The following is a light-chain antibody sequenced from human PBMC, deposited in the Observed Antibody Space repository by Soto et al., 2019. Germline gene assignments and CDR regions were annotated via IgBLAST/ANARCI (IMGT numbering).Light chain of an antibody. CDR1: SSDVGGYNY. CDR2: EVN. J-gene: IGLJ1*01. Sequence: LTHSASLRGSTGQTITISCTGTSSDVGGYNYVSWYQQHPGKVPKLVIFEVNYRPSGVSDRFSGSKSGNTASLTITVLQAEDEADYYCTSCITANTRCVFGSGTKVAVL. CDR3: TSCITANTRCV. V-gene: IGLV2-14*01.